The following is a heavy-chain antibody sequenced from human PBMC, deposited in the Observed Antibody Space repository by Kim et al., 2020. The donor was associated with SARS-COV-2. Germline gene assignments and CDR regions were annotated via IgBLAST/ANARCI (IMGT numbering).Heavy chain of an antibody. J-gene: IGHJ4*02. CDR3: AKDLQSGATASELGDF. Sequence: GGSLRLSCAASGFTFSNYAMHWVRQAPGKGLEWVALISDDGSNQYYRDSVKGRLTISRDNSKNTLFLQMNSLRGEDSAVYYCAKDLQSGATASELGDFWGRGTLVTVSS. CDR2: ISDDGSNQ. CDR1: GFTFSNYA. D-gene: IGHD1-26*01. V-gene: IGHV3-30*18.